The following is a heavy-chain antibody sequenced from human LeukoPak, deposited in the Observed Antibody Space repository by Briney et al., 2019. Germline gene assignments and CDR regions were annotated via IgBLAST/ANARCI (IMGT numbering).Heavy chain of an antibody. D-gene: IGHD5-18*01. CDR1: GGSFSGYY. Sequence: PSETLSLTCAVYGGSFSGYYWSWIRQPPGKGLEWIGEINHSGSTNYNPSLKSRVTISVDTSKNQFSLKLSSVTAADTAVYYCARGRGYSYGYPDYWGQGTLVTASS. V-gene: IGHV4-34*01. CDR2: INHSGST. CDR3: ARGRGYSYGYPDY. J-gene: IGHJ4*02.